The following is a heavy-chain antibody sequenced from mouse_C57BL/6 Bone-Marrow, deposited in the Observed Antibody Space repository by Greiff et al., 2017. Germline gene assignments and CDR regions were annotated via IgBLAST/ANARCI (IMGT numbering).Heavy chain of an antibody. Sequence: QVQLKQSGPELVKPGASVKLSCKASGYTFTSYDINWVKQRPGQGLEWIGWIYPRDGSTKYNEKFKGKATLTVDTSSSTAYMELHSLTSEDSAVYFCATYYYGSSGDYYAMDYWGQGTSVTVSS. D-gene: IGHD1-1*01. CDR2: IYPRDGST. CDR1: GYTFTSYD. V-gene: IGHV1-85*01. J-gene: IGHJ4*01. CDR3: ATYYYGSSGDYYAMDY.